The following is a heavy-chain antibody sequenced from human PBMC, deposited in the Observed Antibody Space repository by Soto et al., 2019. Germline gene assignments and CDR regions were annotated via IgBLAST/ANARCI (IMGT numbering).Heavy chain of an antibody. CDR3: AHSPGNYGSGSYFDY. J-gene: IGHJ4*02. D-gene: IGHD3-10*01. Sequence: QITLKESGPTLVKPTQTLTLTCTFSGFSLSTSGVGVGWIRQPPGKALEWLALVYWDDDKRYSPSLKSRLTIXXDXSXTQVVLTMTNMDPVDTATYYCAHSPGNYGSGSYFDYWGQGPVVTVSS. V-gene: IGHV2-5*02. CDR2: VYWDDDK. CDR1: GFSLSTSGVG.